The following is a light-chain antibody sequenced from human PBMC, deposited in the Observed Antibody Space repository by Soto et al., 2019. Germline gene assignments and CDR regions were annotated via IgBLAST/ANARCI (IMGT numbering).Light chain of an antibody. CDR2: GIS. CDR1: QSIPTTY. CDR3: QQYDKWPIT. J-gene: IGKJ5*01. V-gene: IGKV3-20*01. Sequence: EIVLTQSPGTLSLSPGEGATLACRASQSIPTTYFAWYQQKPGQAPRLLIYGISTRATGIPDRFSGSGSGTAFTLTISSLQSEDFAVYYCQQYDKWPITFGQGTRLEIK.